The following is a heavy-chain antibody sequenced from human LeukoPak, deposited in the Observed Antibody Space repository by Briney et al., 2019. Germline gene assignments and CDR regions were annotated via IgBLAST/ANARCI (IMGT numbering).Heavy chain of an antibody. CDR2: TYYSTKWYN. Sequence: SQTLSLTCAVSGDTFSSKSTPWNWIRQAPARGLEWLARTYYSTKWYNEYAVAVKSLITINPDTSKHQFSLQLNSVPPEATAVYFCARSSGYFDYWGQGALVSVSS. CDR3: ARSSGYFDY. V-gene: IGHV6-1*01. CDR1: GDTFSSKSTP. J-gene: IGHJ4*03. D-gene: IGHD1-26*01.